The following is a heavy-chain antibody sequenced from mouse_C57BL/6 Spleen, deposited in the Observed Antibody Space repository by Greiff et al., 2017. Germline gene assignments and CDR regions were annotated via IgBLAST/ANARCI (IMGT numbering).Heavy chain of an antibody. CDR2: IDPENGDT. CDR1: GFNIKDDY. Sequence: VQLQQSGAELVRPGASVKLSCTASGFNIKDDYMHWVKQRPEQGLEWIGWIDPENGDTEYASKFQGKATITADTSSNTAYLQLSSLTSEDTAVYNCTTGYPFDYWGQGTTLTVSS. CDR3: TTGYPFDY. J-gene: IGHJ2*01. V-gene: IGHV14-4*01. D-gene: IGHD2-2*01.